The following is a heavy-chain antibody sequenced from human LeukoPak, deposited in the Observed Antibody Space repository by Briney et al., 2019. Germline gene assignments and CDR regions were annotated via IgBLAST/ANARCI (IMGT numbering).Heavy chain of an antibody. J-gene: IGHJ4*02. Sequence: KPSETLSLTCTVSGGSISRGSYHWSWIRQPAGKGLEWIGRFYTSGTPIYNPSLKSRVTILVDTSRNQFSLKLTSVTAADTAVYYCARGGIPDYWGQGILVTVSS. V-gene: IGHV4-61*02. D-gene: IGHD2-21*01. CDR1: GGSISRGSYH. CDR2: FYTSGTP. CDR3: ARGGIPDY.